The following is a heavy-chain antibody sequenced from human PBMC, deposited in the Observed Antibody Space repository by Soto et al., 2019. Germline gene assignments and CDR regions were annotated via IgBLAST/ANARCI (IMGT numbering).Heavy chain of an antibody. CDR3: ARVGYSYGSYYMDV. Sequence: PSETLSLTCTVSGVSISSYYWIWIRQPPGKGLEWIGYIYYSGSTNYNPSLKSRVTISVDTSKNQFSLKLSSVTAADTAVYYCARVGYSYGSYYMDVWGKGTTVTVSS. CDR2: IYYSGST. J-gene: IGHJ6*03. D-gene: IGHD5-18*01. CDR1: GVSISSYY. V-gene: IGHV4-59*01.